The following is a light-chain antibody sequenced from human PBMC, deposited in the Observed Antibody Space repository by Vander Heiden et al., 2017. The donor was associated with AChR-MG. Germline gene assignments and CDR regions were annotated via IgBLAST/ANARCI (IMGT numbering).Light chain of an antibody. V-gene: IGLV2-8*01. CDR2: EVS. CDR3: SSYAGSNNLV. J-gene: IGLJ2*01. CDR1: SSDVGGYNY. Sequence: QSALTQPPSASGSPGQSVTISCTGPSSDVGGYNYVSWYKQTPGKAPKLMIYEVSKRPSGVPDRFSGSKSGNTASLTVSGLQAEDEADYYCSSYAGSNNLVFGGGTKLTVL.